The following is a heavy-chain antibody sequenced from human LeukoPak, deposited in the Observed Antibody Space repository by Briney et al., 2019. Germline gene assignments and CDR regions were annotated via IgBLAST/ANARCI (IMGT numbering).Heavy chain of an antibody. CDR2: IYHSGST. CDR1: GYSISSGYY. Sequence: SETLSLTCAVSGYSISSGYYWGWIRQPPGKGLEWIGSIYHSGSTYYNPSLKSRVTISVDTSKNQFSLKLGSVTAADTAVYYCATYCSSTSCYGGGDYWGQGTLVTVSS. CDR3: ATYCSSTSCYGGGDY. V-gene: IGHV4-38-2*01. D-gene: IGHD2-2*01. J-gene: IGHJ4*02.